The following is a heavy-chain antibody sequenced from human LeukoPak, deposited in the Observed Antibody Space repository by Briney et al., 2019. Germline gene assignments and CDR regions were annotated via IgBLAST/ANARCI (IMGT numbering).Heavy chain of an antibody. CDR2: ISCDGSNK. CDR1: GFAFSSYA. V-gene: IGHV3-30-3*01. D-gene: IGHD3-22*01. Sequence: PGGSPRLSCAASGFAFSSYAMHWVRQAPGKGLEWVAVISCDGSNKYYADSVKGRFTISRDNSKNTLYLQMNSLRDEDTAVYYCARDIHYCDSSGPSGYYYYYGMDVWGQGTTVTVSS. CDR3: ARDIHYCDSSGPSGYYYYYGMDV. J-gene: IGHJ6*02.